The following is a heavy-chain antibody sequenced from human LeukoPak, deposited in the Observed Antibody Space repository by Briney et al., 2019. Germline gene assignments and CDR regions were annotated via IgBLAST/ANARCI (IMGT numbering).Heavy chain of an antibody. Sequence: GGSLRLSCAASGFTFSSFAMSWVRQTPGKGLEWVSSISSSGRNTYYADSVKGRFTISRDNSENTLYLQVSSLRADDTAMYYCAKRDRPCSGDCSAPYYFDYWGQGTLVTVSS. CDR3: AKRDRPCSGDCSAPYYFDY. CDR2: ISSSGRNT. V-gene: IGHV3-23*01. J-gene: IGHJ4*02. CDR1: GFTFSSFA. D-gene: IGHD2-21*02.